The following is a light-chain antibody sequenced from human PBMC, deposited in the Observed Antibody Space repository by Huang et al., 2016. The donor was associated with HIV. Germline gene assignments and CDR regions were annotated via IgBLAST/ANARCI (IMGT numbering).Light chain of an antibody. Sequence: DIQMTQSPSTLSASVGDRVTITCRASQSIATWLAWYQQKEGRAPKLLMFQASSLESGVPSRFLGSGSGTEFTLTISSLQADDFATYFCQQYNSYPYTFGQGTKLEIK. V-gene: IGKV1-5*03. CDR2: QAS. J-gene: IGKJ2*01. CDR1: QSIATW. CDR3: QQYNSYPYT.